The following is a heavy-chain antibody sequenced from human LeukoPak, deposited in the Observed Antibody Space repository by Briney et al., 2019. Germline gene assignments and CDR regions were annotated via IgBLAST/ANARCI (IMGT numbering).Heavy chain of an antibody. CDR1: GGSFSGYY. CDR3: ARVGSYWRNDAFDI. J-gene: IGHJ3*02. V-gene: IGHV4-34*01. Sequence: SETLSLTCAVYGGSFSGYYWSWIRQPPGKGLEWIGEINHSGSTNYNPSLKSRVTISVDTSKNQFSLKLSSVTAADTAVYYCARVGSYWRNDAFDIWGQGTMVTVSS. D-gene: IGHD1-26*01. CDR2: INHSGST.